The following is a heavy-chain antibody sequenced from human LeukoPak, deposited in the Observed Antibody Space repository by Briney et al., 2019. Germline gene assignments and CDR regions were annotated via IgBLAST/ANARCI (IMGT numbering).Heavy chain of an antibody. CDR3: ARDSGTTGEVKFDP. Sequence: PSETLSLTCAVYGGSFSGYYWSWIRQPAGKGLEGIGRIYASGSTTYNPSLKSRVTMAVDTSKTQFSLKLSSVTAADTAVYYCARDSGTTGEVKFDPWGQGTLVTVSA. CDR2: IYASGST. D-gene: IGHD3-10*01. V-gene: IGHV4-4*07. CDR1: GGSFSGYY. J-gene: IGHJ5*02.